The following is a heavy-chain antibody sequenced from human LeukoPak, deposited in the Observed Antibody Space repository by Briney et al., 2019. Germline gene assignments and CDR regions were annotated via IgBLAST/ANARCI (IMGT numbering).Heavy chain of an antibody. CDR3: ARDHSFDY. V-gene: IGHV3-7*01. CDR1: GFTFSSYW. J-gene: IGHJ4*02. Sequence: GGSLRLSCAASGFTFSSYWLSWVRQAPGKGLEWVANIKEDGSEKDYVDSVKGRFTISRDNAKNSLYLQMNSLRAEDTAVCYCARDHSFDYWGQGTLVTVSS. CDR2: IKEDGSEK.